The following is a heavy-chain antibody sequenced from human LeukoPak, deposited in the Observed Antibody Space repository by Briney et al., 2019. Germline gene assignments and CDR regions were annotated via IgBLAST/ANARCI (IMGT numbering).Heavy chain of an antibody. CDR2: ISGSGGSA. CDR1: GFTFSRYA. CDR3: AKVSYHYYGSGSYVLDY. Sequence: GGSLRLSCAASGFTFSRYAMSWVRQAPGKGLEWVSAISGSGGSAYYADSVKGRYTISRDNSKNTLYLQMNSLRAEDTAVYYCAKVSYHYYGSGSYVLDYWGQGTLVTVSS. V-gene: IGHV3-23*01. J-gene: IGHJ4*02. D-gene: IGHD3-10*01.